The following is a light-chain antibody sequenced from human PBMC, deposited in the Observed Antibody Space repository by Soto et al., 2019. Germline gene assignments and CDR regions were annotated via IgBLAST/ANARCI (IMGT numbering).Light chain of an antibody. J-gene: IGKJ1*01. CDR3: QQSYNYPQT. CDR2: AAS. Sequence: IQMTQSPASLSASLGDEVTITCRASQTIMTYLNWYQLKPGKPPRLLIYAASSLQSGVPSRFSGSGSGTDFTLTISSLQPEDFETYSCQQSYNYPQTFGQGTKVDIK. V-gene: IGKV1-39*01. CDR1: QTIMTY.